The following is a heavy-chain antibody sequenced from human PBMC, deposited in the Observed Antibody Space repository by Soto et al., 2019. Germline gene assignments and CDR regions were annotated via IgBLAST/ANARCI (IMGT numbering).Heavy chain of an antibody. CDR1: GFTFDDYA. D-gene: IGHD4-17*01. V-gene: IGHV3-9*01. CDR3: AKDIWVLRSTVTTYAFDI. J-gene: IGHJ3*02. CDR2: ISWNSGSI. Sequence: GGSLRLSCAASGFTFDDYAMHWVRQAPGKGLEWVSGISWNSGSIGYADSVKGRFTISRDNAKNSLYLQMNSLRAEDTALYYCAKDIWVLRSTVTTYAFDIWGQGTMVTVSS.